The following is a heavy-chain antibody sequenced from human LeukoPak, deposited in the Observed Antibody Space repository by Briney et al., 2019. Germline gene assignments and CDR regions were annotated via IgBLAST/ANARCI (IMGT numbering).Heavy chain of an antibody. V-gene: IGHV3-48*01. CDR2: ISSSSSTI. J-gene: IGHJ5*02. CDR3: ARELNGAFDP. Sequence: TGGSLRLSCAASGFTFSSYSMNWVRQAPGKGLEWVSYISSSSSTIYYADSVRGRFTISRDNAKNSLYLQMNSLRAEDTAVYYCARELNGAFDPWGQGTLVTVSS. CDR1: GFTFSSYS. D-gene: IGHD1-1*01.